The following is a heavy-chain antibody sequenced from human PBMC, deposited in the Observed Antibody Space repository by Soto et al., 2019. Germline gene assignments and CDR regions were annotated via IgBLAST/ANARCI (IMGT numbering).Heavy chain of an antibody. Sequence: QVQLVQSGAEVKKPGASVKVACKASGYSLTNYGMSWVRQAPGQGLEWMGWISAYDGRTTYAQKLRGRVTMTTDTSTNTAYMELRSLRSDDTAVYYCAKLRVFSSGWAYYFDYCGQGTPVSVSS. J-gene: IGHJ4*02. V-gene: IGHV1-18*01. D-gene: IGHD6-19*01. CDR2: ISAYDGRT. CDR3: AKLRVFSSGWAYYFDY. CDR1: GYSLTNYG.